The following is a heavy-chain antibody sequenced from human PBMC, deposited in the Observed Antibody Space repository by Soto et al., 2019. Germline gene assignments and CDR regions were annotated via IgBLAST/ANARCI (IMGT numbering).Heavy chain of an antibody. J-gene: IGHJ4*02. CDR3: ASANCGGDCSYRHDRYYFES. CDR2: IFYSGST. CDR1: GGSITSDDYY. D-gene: IGHD2-21*02. Sequence: QVQLQESGPGLVKPSQSLSLTCTVSGGSITSDDYYWSWIRQPPGRALEWIGYIFYSGSTHYNPSLKSRFIISLDTSKKQVSLKLSSVTAVDTAVYYCASANCGGDCSYRHDRYYFESWGQGTLVTVSS. V-gene: IGHV4-30-4*01.